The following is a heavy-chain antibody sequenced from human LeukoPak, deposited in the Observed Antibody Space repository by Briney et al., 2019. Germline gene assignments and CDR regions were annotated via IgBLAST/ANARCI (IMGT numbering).Heavy chain of an antibody. V-gene: IGHV3-21*01. D-gene: IGHD5-18*01. CDR1: GFTFSSYS. CDR3: AREAAMGSYYFDY. CDR2: ISSSSSYI. Sequence: GGSLRLSCAASGFTFSSYSMSWVRQAPGKGLEWVSSISSSSSYIYYADSVKGRFTISRDNAKNSLYLQMNSLRAEDTAVYYCAREAAMGSYYFDYWGQGTLVTVSS. J-gene: IGHJ4*02.